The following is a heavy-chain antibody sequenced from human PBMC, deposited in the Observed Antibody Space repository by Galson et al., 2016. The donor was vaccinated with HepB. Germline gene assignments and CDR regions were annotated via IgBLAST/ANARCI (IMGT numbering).Heavy chain of an antibody. D-gene: IGHD1-26*01. CDR2: INAGNGNT. CDR3: ARVTVYSGSYYYAFEI. V-gene: IGHV1-3*01. CDR1: GYTSTNYA. Sequence: SVKVSCKASGYTSTNYAIHWVRQAPGQRLEWMGWINAGNGNTKYSQRFQGRVTITRDTSASTAYMELNSLRSEDTAVYYCARVTVYSGSYYYAFEIWGQGTMVTVSS. J-gene: IGHJ3*02.